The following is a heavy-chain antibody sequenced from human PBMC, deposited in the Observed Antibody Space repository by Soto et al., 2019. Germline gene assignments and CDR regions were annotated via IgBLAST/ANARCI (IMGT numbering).Heavy chain of an antibody. CDR2: ISYDGSNK. D-gene: IGHD6-13*01. CDR3: ASPQDSSSWVDAYYYYGMDV. CDR1: GFTFSSYA. V-gene: IGHV3-30-3*01. Sequence: GGSLRLSWAASGFTFSSYAMHWVRQAPGKGLEWVAVISYDGSNKYYADSVKGRFTISRDNSKNTLYLQMNSLRAEDTAVYYCASPQDSSSWVDAYYYYGMDVWGQGTTVTVSS. J-gene: IGHJ6*02.